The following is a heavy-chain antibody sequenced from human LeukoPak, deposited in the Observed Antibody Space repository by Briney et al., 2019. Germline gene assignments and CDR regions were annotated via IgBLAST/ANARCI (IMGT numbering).Heavy chain of an antibody. CDR3: ARDLSAAFDF. Sequence: PGGSLRLSCAASGFPFSSYGMHWVRQAPGKGLEWVARLVYDERSDYANSVKGRFSISRDNSKNTLFLDMSDLRVEDTAVYYCARDLSAAFDFWGQGTLVTVSS. V-gene: IGHV3-33*05. D-gene: IGHD6-19*01. CDR2: LVYDERS. J-gene: IGHJ4*02. CDR1: GFPFSSYG.